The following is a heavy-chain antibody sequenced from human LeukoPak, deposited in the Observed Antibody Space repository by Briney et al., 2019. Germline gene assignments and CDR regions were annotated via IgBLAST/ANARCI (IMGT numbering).Heavy chain of an antibody. V-gene: IGHV3-30*02. D-gene: IGHD1-26*01. CDR2: IRYDGSDK. J-gene: IGHJ4*02. Sequence: PGGCLKLSCATSRFIFSNYGIHWVRQAPVKGLEWVAFIRYDGSDKYYADSVKGRFSISRDNSKNKVYLQMNSLRAEDTAVYYCAKDAWEVGATSEIDYWGQGTLVTVSS. CDR1: RFIFSNYG. CDR3: AKDAWEVGATSEIDY.